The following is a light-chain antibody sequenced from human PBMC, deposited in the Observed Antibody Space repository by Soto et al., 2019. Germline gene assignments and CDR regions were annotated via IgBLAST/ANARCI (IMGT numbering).Light chain of an antibody. J-gene: IGLJ2*01. CDR3: XSYAGSSTHVV. Sequence: QSALTQPXSVSGSPGQSITIXCTGTSSDVGSYNLVSWYQQHPGKAPKLMIYEVSKRPSGVSNRFSGSKSGNXASXTISGLQXXDEADYYCXSYAGSSTHVVFGGGXKLTXX. CDR2: EVS. V-gene: IGLV2-23*02. CDR1: SSDVGSYNL.